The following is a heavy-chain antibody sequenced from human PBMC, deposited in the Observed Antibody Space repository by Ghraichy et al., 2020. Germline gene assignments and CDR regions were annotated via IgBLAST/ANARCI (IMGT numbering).Heavy chain of an antibody. V-gene: IGHV4-34*01. J-gene: IGHJ5*02. CDR2: ISHSGST. CDR1: GGSFSGYY. Sequence: SETLSLTCAVYGGSFSGYYWSWIHQPPGKGLEWIGEISHSGSTNYNPSLKSRVTISVDTSKNQFSLKLSSVTAADTAVYYCAREYRYSSGGYVWFDPWGQGTLVTVSS. CDR3: AREYRYSSGGYVWFDP. D-gene: IGHD6-19*01.